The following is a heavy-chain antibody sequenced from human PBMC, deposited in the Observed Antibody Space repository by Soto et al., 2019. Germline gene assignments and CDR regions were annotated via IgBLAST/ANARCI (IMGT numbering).Heavy chain of an antibody. V-gene: IGHV6-1*01. CDR2: TYYRSKWYN. J-gene: IGHJ4*02. CDR1: GDSVSSDRAA. D-gene: IGHD1-26*01. CDR3: ARVKGTYSGSYHFDS. Sequence: SQTLSLTCAISGDSVSSDRAAWNWISQSPSRGLEWLGRTYYRSKWYNDYAVSVKSRITINPDTSKNQFSLQLRSVTPEDTALYYCARVKGTYSGSYHFDSWGRGTLVTVSS.